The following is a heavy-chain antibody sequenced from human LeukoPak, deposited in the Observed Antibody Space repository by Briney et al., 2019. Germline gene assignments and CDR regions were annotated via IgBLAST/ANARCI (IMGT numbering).Heavy chain of an antibody. Sequence: GGSLRLSCAASGSTFSSYAMHWVRQAPGKGLEYVSAISGNGVSTDYADSVKGRFTISRDNSKNTLYLQMGSLRAEDMAVYYCARRPDSGSYYVDYWGQGTLVTVSS. D-gene: IGHD1-26*01. CDR3: ARRPDSGSYYVDY. CDR1: GSTFSSYA. J-gene: IGHJ4*02. CDR2: ISGNGVST. V-gene: IGHV3-64*02.